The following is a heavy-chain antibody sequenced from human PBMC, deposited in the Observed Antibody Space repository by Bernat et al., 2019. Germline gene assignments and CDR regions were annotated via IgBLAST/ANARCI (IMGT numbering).Heavy chain of an antibody. CDR1: GGTFSSYT. D-gene: IGHD3-22*01. J-gene: IGHJ4*02. CDR2: IIPILGIA. CDR3: ARDYYDSSGYEEGSMPFDY. Sequence: QVQLVQSGAEVKKPGSSVKVSCKASGGTFSSYTISWVRQAPGQGLEWMGRIIPILGIANYAQKFQGRVTITADKSTSTAYMELSSLRSVDTAVYYCARDYYDSSGYEEGSMPFDYWGQGTLVTVSS. V-gene: IGHV1-69*02.